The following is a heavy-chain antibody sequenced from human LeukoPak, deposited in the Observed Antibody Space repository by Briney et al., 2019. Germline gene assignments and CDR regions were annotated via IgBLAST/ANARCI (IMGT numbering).Heavy chain of an antibody. CDR3: ARKTKRHIVVVTASSDAFDI. CDR1: GFTVSSDS. V-gene: IGHV3-53*01. CDR2: IYSGGST. D-gene: IGHD2-21*02. J-gene: IGHJ3*02. Sequence: PGGSLRLSCTVSGFTVSSDSMSWVRQAPGKGLEWVSFIYSGGSTHYSDSVKGRFTISRDNAKNSLYLQMNSLRAEDTAVYYCARKTKRHIVVVTASSDAFDIWGQGTMVTVSS.